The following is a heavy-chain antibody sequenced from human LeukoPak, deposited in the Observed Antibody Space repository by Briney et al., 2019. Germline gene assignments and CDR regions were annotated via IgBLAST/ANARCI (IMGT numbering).Heavy chain of an antibody. V-gene: IGHV3-48*03. CDR1: GFTFSSYE. CDR3: AKSVGWVKYYFDS. Sequence: GGSLRLSCAASGFTFSSYEMNWVRQAPGKGVEWVSYISSSGSTIYYADSVKGRFTISRDNAKNSLYMQMNRLRAEDTAVYYCAKSVGWVKYYFDSWGQGTLGTVSS. CDR2: ISSSGSTI. J-gene: IGHJ4*02. D-gene: IGHD6-19*01.